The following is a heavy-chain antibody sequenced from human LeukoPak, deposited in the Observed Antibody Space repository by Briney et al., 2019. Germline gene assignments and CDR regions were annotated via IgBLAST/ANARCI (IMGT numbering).Heavy chain of an antibody. CDR2: ISAYNGNT. J-gene: IGHJ5*02. CDR1: GYTFTGYY. V-gene: IGHV1-18*04. D-gene: IGHD3-16*01. Sequence: GASVKVSCKASGYTFTGYYMHWVRQAPGQGLEWMGWISAYNGNTNYAQKLQGRVTMTTDTSTSTAYMELRSLRSDDTAVYYCARVSYLNWFDPWGQGTLVTVSS. CDR3: ARVSYLNWFDP.